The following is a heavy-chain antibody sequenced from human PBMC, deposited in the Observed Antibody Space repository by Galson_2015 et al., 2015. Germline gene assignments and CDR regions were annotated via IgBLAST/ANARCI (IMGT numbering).Heavy chain of an antibody. Sequence: SLRLSCAASGFTSSSYGMHWVRQAPGKGLEWVAVIWYDGSNKYYADSVKGRFTISRDNSKNTLYLQMNSLRAEDTAVYYCASGKGIRGVIPRYDYWGQGTLVTVSS. V-gene: IGHV3-33*01. CDR2: IWYDGSNK. D-gene: IGHD3-10*01. CDR3: ASGKGIRGVIPRYDY. CDR1: GFTSSSYG. J-gene: IGHJ4*02.